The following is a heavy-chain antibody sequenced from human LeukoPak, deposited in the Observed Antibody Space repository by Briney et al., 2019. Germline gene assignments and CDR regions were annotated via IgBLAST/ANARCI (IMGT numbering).Heavy chain of an antibody. CDR2: ISAYNGNT. V-gene: IGHV1-18*01. D-gene: IGHD1-1*01. Sequence: ASVKVSCKASGYTFTSYGISWVRQAPGQGLEWMGWISAYNGNTNYAQKLQGRVTMTTDASTSTAYMELRSPRSDDTAVYYCARDLGPLEDYYYGMDVWGQGTTVTVSS. CDR3: ARDLGPLEDYYYGMDV. CDR1: GYTFTSYG. J-gene: IGHJ6*02.